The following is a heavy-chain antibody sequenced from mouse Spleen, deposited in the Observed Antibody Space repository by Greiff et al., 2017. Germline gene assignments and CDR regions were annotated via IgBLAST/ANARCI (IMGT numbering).Heavy chain of an antibody. Sequence: VQLQQPGAELVKPGASVKLSCKASGYTFTSYWMHWVKQRPGQGLEWIGMIHPNSGSTNYNEKFKSKATLTVDKSSSTAYMQLSSLTSEDSAVYYCARRGPIYYDYVWFAYWGQGTLVTVSA. CDR2: IHPNSGST. D-gene: IGHD2-4*01. CDR1: GYTFTSYW. CDR3: ARRGPIYYDYVWFAY. V-gene: IGHV1-64*01. J-gene: IGHJ3*01.